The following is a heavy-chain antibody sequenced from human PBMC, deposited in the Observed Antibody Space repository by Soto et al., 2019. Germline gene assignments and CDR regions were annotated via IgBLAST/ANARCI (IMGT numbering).Heavy chain of an antibody. J-gene: IGHJ4*02. V-gene: IGHV3-23*01. CDR3: AKVIVLGASTIEF. CDR1: GFTFNHYG. CDR2: ISGSGGTT. D-gene: IGHD6-6*01. Sequence: EQLLESGGGLVQPGGSLTLSCAASGFTFNHYGMAWVRQAPGKGLESVSVISGSGGTTYYADSVKGRFTISRDNSKSTVYLQMNTLRVEDPPLYSCAKVIVLGASTIEFWRPGTLVTVSS.